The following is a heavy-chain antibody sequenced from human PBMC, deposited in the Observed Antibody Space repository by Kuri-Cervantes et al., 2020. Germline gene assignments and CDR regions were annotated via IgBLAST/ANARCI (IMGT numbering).Heavy chain of an antibody. J-gene: IGHJ4*02. V-gene: IGHV3-11*01. CDR2: ISGSGITI. CDR3: ARDHATSWSVRDS. D-gene: IGHD2-2*01. CDR1: GFSFSDYY. Sequence: GGSLRLSCAASGFSFSDYYMNWIRQAPGKGLEWVSYISGSGITIYYADSVKGRFTISRDNAKNSLYLQMNSLKAEDTAVYYCARDHATSWSVRDSWGQGTLVTVSS.